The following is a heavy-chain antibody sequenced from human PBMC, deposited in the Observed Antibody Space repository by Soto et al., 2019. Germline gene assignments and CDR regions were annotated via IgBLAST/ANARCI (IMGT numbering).Heavy chain of an antibody. CDR1: GGTFSSYA. V-gene: IGHV1-69*06. CDR3: ARDMEEYSYGYIGYYYYGMDG. CDR2: IIPIFGTA. Sequence: SVKVSCKASGGTFSSYAISWVRQAPGQGLEWMGGIIPIFGTANYAHKFQGRVTITADKSTSTAYMELSSLRSEDTAVYYCARDMEEYSYGYIGYYYYGMDGWGQGTTVTVSS. D-gene: IGHD5-18*01. J-gene: IGHJ6*02.